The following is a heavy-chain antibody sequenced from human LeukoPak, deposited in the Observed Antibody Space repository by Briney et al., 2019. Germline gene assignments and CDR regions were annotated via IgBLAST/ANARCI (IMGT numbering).Heavy chain of an antibody. CDR1: GYTFTSYG. J-gene: IGHJ6*03. CDR3: ARNNYYDSSSPRLFYYYYYMDV. V-gene: IGHV1-18*01. D-gene: IGHD3-22*01. Sequence: GASVKVSCKASGYTFTSYGISWVRQAPGQGLEWMGWISAYNGNTNYAQKLQGRVTMTTDTSTSTAYMELRSLRSDDTAVYYCARNNYYDSSSPRLFYYYYYMDVWGKGTTVTVSS. CDR2: ISAYNGNT.